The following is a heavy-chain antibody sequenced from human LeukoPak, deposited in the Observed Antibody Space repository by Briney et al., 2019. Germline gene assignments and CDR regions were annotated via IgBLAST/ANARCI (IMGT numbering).Heavy chain of an antibody. Sequence: GGSLRLSCAASGFTFSNYGMNWVRQAPGKGLEWVSGIGPSGTNTYYADSVKGRFTISRDNSKNTLYLQMNSLRAEDTAVYYCARGGSYLSAFDIWGQGTMVTVSS. V-gene: IGHV3-23*01. J-gene: IGHJ3*02. CDR3: ARGGSYLSAFDI. D-gene: IGHD1-26*01. CDR1: GFTFSNYG. CDR2: IGPSGTNT.